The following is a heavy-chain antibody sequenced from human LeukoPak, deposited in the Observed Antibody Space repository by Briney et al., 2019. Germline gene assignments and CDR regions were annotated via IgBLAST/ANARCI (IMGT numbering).Heavy chain of an antibody. CDR2: IKQDGSEE. V-gene: IGHV3-7*01. D-gene: IGHD3-10*01. J-gene: IGHJ4*02. Sequence: GGSLRLSCAASGFTFSSSWMSWVRQAPTKGLEWVANIKQDGSEEYYVDSVKGRFTISRDNARDSLFLQMNSLGAEDTAVCYCARSYGSGSYPDYWGQGTLVTVSS. CDR1: GFTFSSSW. CDR3: ARSYGSGSYPDY.